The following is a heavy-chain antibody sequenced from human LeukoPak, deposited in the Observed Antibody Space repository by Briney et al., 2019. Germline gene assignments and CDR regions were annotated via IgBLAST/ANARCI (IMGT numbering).Heavy chain of an antibody. CDR3: AKLNYYRSGSYQPYYFDY. D-gene: IGHD3-10*01. CDR2: LYYSGST. Sequence: KPSETLSLTCTVSGDSISGHYWSWIRQPPGKGLEWIGYLYYSGSTSYNPSLKNRITISVDTSKNQFSLNLNSVTAADTAVYYCAKLNYYRSGSYQPYYFDYWGQGILVTVSS. CDR1: GDSISGHY. V-gene: IGHV4-59*08. J-gene: IGHJ4*02.